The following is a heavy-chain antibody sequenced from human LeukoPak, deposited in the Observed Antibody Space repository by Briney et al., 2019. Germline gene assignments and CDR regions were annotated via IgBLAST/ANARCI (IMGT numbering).Heavy chain of an antibody. V-gene: IGHV3-21*01. J-gene: IGHJ4*02. CDR1: GGSFSGYY. CDR3: ARLTVDPIAVADSFDY. CDR2: ITSGSSYI. D-gene: IGHD6-19*01. Sequence: ETLSLTCAVYGGSFSGYYWSWVRQAPGKGLEWVSSITSGSSYIYYADSVKGRFTISRDNAKNSLYLQMNSLRAEDTAVYYCARLTVDPIAVADSFDYWGQGTLVTVSS.